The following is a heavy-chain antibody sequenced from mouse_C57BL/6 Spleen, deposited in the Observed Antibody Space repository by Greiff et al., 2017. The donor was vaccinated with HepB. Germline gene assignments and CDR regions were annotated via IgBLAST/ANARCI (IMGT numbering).Heavy chain of an antibody. CDR3: ARSGYYYYFDY. J-gene: IGHJ2*01. CDR1: GYAFSSSR. V-gene: IGHV1-82*01. CDR2: IYPGDGDT. D-gene: IGHD2-3*01. Sequence: VQLQQSGPELVKPGASVKISCKASGYAFSSSRMNWVKQRPGKGLEWIGRIYPGDGDTNYNGKFKGKATLTADKSSSTAYMQLSSLTSEDSAVYFCARSGYYYYFDYWGQGTTLTVSS.